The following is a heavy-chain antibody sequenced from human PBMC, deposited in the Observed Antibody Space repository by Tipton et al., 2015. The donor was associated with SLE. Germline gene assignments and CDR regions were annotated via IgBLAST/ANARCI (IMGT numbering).Heavy chain of an antibody. CDR3: ASGWELSFDY. D-gene: IGHD1-26*01. CDR2: IYHSGST. CDR1: GGSISSGGYS. J-gene: IGHJ4*02. V-gene: IGHV4-30-2*01. Sequence: LRLSCAVSGGSISSGGYSWSWIRQPPGKGLEWIGYIYHSGSTYYNPSLKSRVTISVDRSKNQFSLKLSSVTAADTAVYYCASGWELSFDYWGQGTLVTVSS.